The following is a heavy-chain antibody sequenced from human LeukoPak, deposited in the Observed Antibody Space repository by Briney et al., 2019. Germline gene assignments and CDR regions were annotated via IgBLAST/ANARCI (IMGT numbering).Heavy chain of an antibody. D-gene: IGHD3-22*01. V-gene: IGHV3-21*04. Sequence: GGSLRLSCAASGFPLNDYSMNWVRQTPGKGLEWVSSITSSGSHKYFADSVKGRFTISRDNSKNTLYLQMNSLRAEDTAVYYCAKAVHISSGYYDYWGQGTLVTVSS. CDR2: ITSSGSHK. J-gene: IGHJ4*02. CDR3: AKAVHISSGYYDY. CDR1: GFPLNDYS.